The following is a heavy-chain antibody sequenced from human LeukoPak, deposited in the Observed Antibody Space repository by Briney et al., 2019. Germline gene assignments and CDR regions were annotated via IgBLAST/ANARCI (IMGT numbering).Heavy chain of an antibody. J-gene: IGHJ4*02. CDR3: ATRIGSHSSSREY. CDR1: GGTFSSYA. CDR2: IIPIFGTA. V-gene: IGHV1-69*05. D-gene: IGHD6-13*01. Sequence: SVKVSCKASGGTFSSYAISWVRQAPGQGLEWMGGIIPIFGTANYAQKFQGRVTITTNESTSTAYMELSSLRSEDTAVYYCATRIGSHSSSREYWGQGTLVTVSS.